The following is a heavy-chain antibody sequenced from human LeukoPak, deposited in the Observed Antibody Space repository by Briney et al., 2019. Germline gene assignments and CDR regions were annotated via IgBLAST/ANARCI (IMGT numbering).Heavy chain of an antibody. CDR2: IGNDGSIP. CDR1: GFTFSNYW. V-gene: IGHV3-74*01. Sequence: GGSLRLSCTASGFTFSNYWMHWVRQAPGKGLVWVSCIGNDGSIPTYADSVKGRFTVSRDNAKNTLYLQMHSLRDEDTAVYYCVKDGGGYYSTTYDYWGQGTPVTVSS. D-gene: IGHD3-22*01. CDR3: VKDGGGYYSTTYDY. J-gene: IGHJ4*02.